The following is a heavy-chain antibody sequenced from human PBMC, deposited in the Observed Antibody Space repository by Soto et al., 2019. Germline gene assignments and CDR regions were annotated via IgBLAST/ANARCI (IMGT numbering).Heavy chain of an antibody. J-gene: IGHJ5*02. CDR2: IYHSGST. V-gene: IGHV4-38-2*02. D-gene: IGHD2-2*01. CDR1: GYSISSGYY. Sequence: SETLSLTCAVSGYSISSGYYWGWIRQPPGKGLEWIGSIYHSGSTYYNPSLKSRVTISVDTSKNQFSLKLSSVTAADTAVYYCAREGCSSTSCYFICFDPWGQGTLVTVSS. CDR3: AREGCSSTSCYFICFDP.